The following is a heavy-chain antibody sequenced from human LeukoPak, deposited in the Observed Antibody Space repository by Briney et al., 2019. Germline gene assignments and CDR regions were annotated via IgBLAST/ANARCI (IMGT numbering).Heavy chain of an antibody. Sequence: SSETLSLTCTVSGGSISTSTHYWGWIRQSPGKGLEWIGSMYNSGSISYNPSLRSRVTITVDTSKNQFSLNFNSVTAADTALYFCARNETSGYFDIWGQGTMVTVSS. V-gene: IGHV4-39*01. D-gene: IGHD3-22*01. CDR2: MYNSGSI. CDR1: GGSISTSTHY. J-gene: IGHJ3*02. CDR3: ARNETSGYFDI.